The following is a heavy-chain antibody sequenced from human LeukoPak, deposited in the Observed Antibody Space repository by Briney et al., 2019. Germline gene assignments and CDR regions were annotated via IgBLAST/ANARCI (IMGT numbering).Heavy chain of an antibody. V-gene: IGHV4-31*03. CDR3: ARGPAGGDVYYYYYYGMDV. J-gene: IGHJ6*02. D-gene: IGHD4-17*01. CDR2: IYYSGST. Sequence: SETLSLTCTVSGGSISSGGYYWSWIRQHPGRGLEWVGYIYYSGSTYYNPSLKSRVTISVDTSKNQFSLKLSSVTAADTAVYYCARGPAGGDVYYYYYYGMDVWGQGTTVTVSS. CDR1: GGSISSGGYY.